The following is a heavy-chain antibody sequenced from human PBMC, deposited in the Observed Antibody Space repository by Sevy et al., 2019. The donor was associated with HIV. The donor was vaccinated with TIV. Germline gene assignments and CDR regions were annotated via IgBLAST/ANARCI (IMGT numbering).Heavy chain of an antibody. CDR1: GFTFSIYG. CDR2: IWYDGSNK. D-gene: IGHD3-3*01. CDR3: ARAMYDFWSGYYFLSEY. Sequence: GGSLRLSCAASGFTFSIYGMHWVRQAPGKGLEWVAVIWYDGSNKYYADSVKGRFTISRDNSKNTLYLQMNSLRAEDTAVYYCARAMYDFWSGYYFLSEYWGQGTLVTVSS. V-gene: IGHV3-33*01. J-gene: IGHJ4*02.